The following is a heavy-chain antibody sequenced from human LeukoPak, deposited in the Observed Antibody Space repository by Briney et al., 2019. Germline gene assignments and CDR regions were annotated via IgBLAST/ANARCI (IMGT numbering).Heavy chain of an antibody. J-gene: IGHJ4*02. D-gene: IGHD3-22*01. CDR1: GYTFTGYY. CDR2: IIPIFGTA. V-gene: IGHV1-69*05. Sequence: SVKVSCKASGYTFTGYYMHWVRQAPGQGLEWMGGIIPIFGTANYAQKFQGRVTITTDESTSTAYMELSSLRSEDTAVYYCASPTDYYDSSVYVYWGQGTLVTVSS. CDR3: ASPTDYYDSSVYVY.